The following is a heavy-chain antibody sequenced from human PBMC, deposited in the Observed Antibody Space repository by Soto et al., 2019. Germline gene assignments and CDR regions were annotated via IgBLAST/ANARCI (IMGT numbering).Heavy chain of an antibody. V-gene: IGHV2-5*02. CDR3: AHRVLRTVFGLVTTTAIYFDF. J-gene: IGHJ4*02. Sequence: QITLNESGPTVVRPTETLTLTCRFSGFSLTTSGVGVGWIRQSPGKAPEWLALIYLDDDNRYSASLKSRLTITKYTSKNQVFLTVSDLDPTDTATYYCAHRVLRTVFGLVTTTAIYFDFWGQGTPVAVSS. CDR1: GFSLTTSGVG. CDR2: IYLDDDN. D-gene: IGHD3-3*01.